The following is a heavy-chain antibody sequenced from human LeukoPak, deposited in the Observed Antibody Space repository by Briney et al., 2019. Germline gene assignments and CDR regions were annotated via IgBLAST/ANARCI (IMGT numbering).Heavy chain of an antibody. CDR2: INPSGGST. CDR3: ARDPSSGWYYYYGMDV. CDR1: GYTFTSYY. V-gene: IGHV1-46*01. Sequence: ASVKVSCKASGYTFTSYYMHWVRQAPGQGLEWMGIINPSGGSTSYAQKFQGRVTMTRDTSTSTVYMELSSLRFEDTAVYYCARDPSSGWYYYYGMDVWGQGTTVTVSS. J-gene: IGHJ6*02. D-gene: IGHD6-19*01.